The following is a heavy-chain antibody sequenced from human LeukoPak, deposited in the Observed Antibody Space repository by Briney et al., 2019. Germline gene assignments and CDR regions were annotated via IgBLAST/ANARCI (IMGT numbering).Heavy chain of an antibody. CDR1: GFTFSIYG. V-gene: IGHV3-30*02. CDR2: IRYDGSNK. D-gene: IGHD6-19*01. Sequence: PGGSLRLSCSASGFTFSIYGMHWVRQAPGKGLEWVAFIRYDGSNKYYADSVKGRFTISRDNSKNTLYLQMNSLRAEDTAVYYCAKESESSGWYGDAFDIRGQGTMVTVSS. J-gene: IGHJ3*02. CDR3: AKESESSGWYGDAFDI.